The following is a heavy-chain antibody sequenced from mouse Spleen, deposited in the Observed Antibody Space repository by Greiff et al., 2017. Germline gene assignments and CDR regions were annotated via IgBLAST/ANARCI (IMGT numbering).Heavy chain of an antibody. V-gene: IGHV1-42*01. Sequence: EVQGVESGPELVKPGASVKISCKASGYSFTGYYMNWVKQSPEKSLEWIGEINPSTGGTTYNQKFKAKATLTVDKSSSTAYMQLKSLTSEDSAVYYCARENWYFDVWGAGTTVTVSS. CDR2: INPSTGGT. CDR1: GYSFTGYY. J-gene: IGHJ1*01. CDR3: ARENWYFDV.